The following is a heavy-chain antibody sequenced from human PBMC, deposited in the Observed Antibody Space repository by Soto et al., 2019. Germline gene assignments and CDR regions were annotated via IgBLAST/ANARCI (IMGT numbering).Heavy chain of an antibody. J-gene: IGHJ4*02. V-gene: IGHV3-21*05. D-gene: IGHD5-12*01. CDR3: ARDRAGYSGYDAPDLPAY. CDR1: GFSFGSYE. CDR2: ISSSSSYT. Sequence: EQLVESGGGVVQPGRSLTLSCAGSGFSFGSYEMHWVRQAPGKGLEWVSYISSSSSYTNYADSVKGRFTISRDNAKNSLYLQMNSLRAEDTAVYYCARDRAGYSGYDAPDLPAYWGQGTLVTVSS.